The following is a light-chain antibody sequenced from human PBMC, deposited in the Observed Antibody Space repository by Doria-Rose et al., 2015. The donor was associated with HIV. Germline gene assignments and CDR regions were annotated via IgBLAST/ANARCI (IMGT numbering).Light chain of an antibody. CDR3: HQYINWPT. CDR2: GAS. J-gene: IGKJ5*01. V-gene: IGKV3-15*01. Sequence: DIVMTQTPETLSVSPGESATLSCRASQSVSTDLAWYQHKPGQAPRLLIWGASTRATGIPARFSGSGSGTEFTLTISSLQSEDFAIYFCHQYINWPTFGQGTRLDIK. CDR1: QSVSTD.